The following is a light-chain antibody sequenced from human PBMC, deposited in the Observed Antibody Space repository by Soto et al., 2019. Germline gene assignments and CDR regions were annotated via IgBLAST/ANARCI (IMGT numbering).Light chain of an antibody. CDR3: QQGHDWPLT. CDR2: GVS. Sequence: EIVMTQSPATLSVSPGERATLSCRASQSISGELAWYQQRPGQPPRLLIYGVSTRATGVPDRFSGSGSGSDFTLPISGLQSEDFAVYYCQQGHDWPLTVGQGTRLDI. CDR1: QSISGE. J-gene: IGKJ2*01. V-gene: IGKV3-15*01.